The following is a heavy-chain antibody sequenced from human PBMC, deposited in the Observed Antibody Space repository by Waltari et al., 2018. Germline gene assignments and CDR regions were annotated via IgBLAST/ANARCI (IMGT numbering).Heavy chain of an antibody. Sequence: QVQLVQSGAEVKKPGASVKVSCKASGYTFTEYYIHWVRQAPGQGLEWMGWLSPNSGDTKVAQRFRGRVTMTRDTSISTAYMELSRLTSDDTAVYYCARGSRYCASTTCPSSAFDVWGQGTTVTVSS. V-gene: IGHV1-2*02. CDR2: LSPNSGDT. D-gene: IGHD2-2*01. CDR1: GYTFTEYY. J-gene: IGHJ6*02. CDR3: ARGSRYCASTTCPSSAFDV.